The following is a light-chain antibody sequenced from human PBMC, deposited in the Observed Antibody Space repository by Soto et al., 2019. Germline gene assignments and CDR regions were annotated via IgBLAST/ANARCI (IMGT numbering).Light chain of an antibody. J-gene: IGLJ1*01. Sequence: QSALTQPPSVSGAPGQRVTISCTGSSSNIGAAYDVHWYHQLPGTAPKLLIYGNSNRPSGVPDRFSGSKSGTSASLAITGLQAEDEADYYCQSYDSSLSGFVFGTGTKLTVL. V-gene: IGLV1-40*01. CDR2: GNS. CDR3: QSYDSSLSGFV. CDR1: SSNIGAAYD.